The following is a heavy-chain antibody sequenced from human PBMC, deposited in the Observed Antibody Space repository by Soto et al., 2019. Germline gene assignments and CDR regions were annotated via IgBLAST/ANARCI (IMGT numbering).Heavy chain of an antibody. Sequence: QVQLVESGGGVVQPGRSLRLSCAASGFTFSSYGMHWVRQAPGKGLEWVAVIWYDGSNKYYADSVKGRFTISRDNSKNTLYLQMNSLRAEDTAVYYCARDGGNLPFDYWGQGTLVAGSS. D-gene: IGHD2-15*01. CDR3: ARDGGNLPFDY. CDR2: IWYDGSNK. V-gene: IGHV3-33*01. J-gene: IGHJ4*02. CDR1: GFTFSSYG.